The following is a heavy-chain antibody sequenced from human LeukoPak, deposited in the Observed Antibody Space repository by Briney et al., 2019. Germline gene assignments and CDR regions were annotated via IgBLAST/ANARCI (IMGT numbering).Heavy chain of an antibody. D-gene: IGHD6-13*01. V-gene: IGHV1-69*06. J-gene: IGHJ5*02. Sequence: ASVKVSCKASGGTFSSYAISWVRQAPGQGLEWMGGIIPIFGTANYAQKFQGRVTITADKSTSTAYMELSSLRSEDTAVYYCARRAAAEDNWFDPWGQGTLVTVSS. CDR1: GGTFSSYA. CDR3: ARRAAAEDNWFDP. CDR2: IIPIFGTA.